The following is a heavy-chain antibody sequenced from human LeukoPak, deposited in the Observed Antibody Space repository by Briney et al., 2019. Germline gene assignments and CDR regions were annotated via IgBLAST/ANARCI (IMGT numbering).Heavy chain of an antibody. Sequence: GGSLRLSCAASGFPFSTYSMNWVRQAPGKGLEWVSYISGTSTTTYYADSVKGRFTISRDNAKNSLYLQMNSLRAEDTAVYYCARDGEGSGSYYVVDYWGQGTLVTVSS. D-gene: IGHD3-10*01. J-gene: IGHJ4*02. CDR2: ISGTSTTT. CDR1: GFPFSTYS. V-gene: IGHV3-48*01. CDR3: ARDGEGSGSYYVVDY.